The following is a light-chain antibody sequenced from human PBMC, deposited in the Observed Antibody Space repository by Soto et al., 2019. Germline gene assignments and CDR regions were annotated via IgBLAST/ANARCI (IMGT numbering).Light chain of an antibody. CDR3: QQYYSPPRE. Sequence: DIPMTQSPSSLSASVGDRVTITCRASQSISTYLNWYQQRPGKAPKLLIYAASNLHSGDPSRFSRAASATAITLTISTLPPEDFATDYGQQYYSPPREFGQRTKVEVK. CDR2: AAS. V-gene: IGKV1-39*01. J-gene: IGKJ1*01. CDR1: QSISTY.